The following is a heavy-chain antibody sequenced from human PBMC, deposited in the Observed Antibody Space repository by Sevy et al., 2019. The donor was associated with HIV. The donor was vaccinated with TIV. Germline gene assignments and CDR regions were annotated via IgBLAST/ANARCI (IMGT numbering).Heavy chain of an antibody. V-gene: IGHV3-21*06. CDR2: ISGRRNYI. Sequence: GGSLRLSCAASGITFSSYTMNWVRQAPGKGLEWVASISGRRNYIYYAGSVKGRFTVSRDTDKNSLYLQMNSLRVEDTAVYYCARVATTDYYDSSGYAGAWKWFDPWGQGTQVTVSS. D-gene: IGHD3-22*01. CDR1: GITFSSYT. CDR3: ARVATTDYYDSSGYAGAWKWFDP. J-gene: IGHJ5*02.